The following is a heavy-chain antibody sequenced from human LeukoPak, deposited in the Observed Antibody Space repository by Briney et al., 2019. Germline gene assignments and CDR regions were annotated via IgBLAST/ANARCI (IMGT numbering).Heavy chain of an antibody. D-gene: IGHD5-12*01. J-gene: IGHJ6*02. CDR3: TTDPWHGLDV. CDR1: NFTFSDAW. CDR2: IKSNTEGGTT. V-gene: IGHV3-15*07. Sequence: PGGSLRHSCAGHNFTFSDAWMNWVRQAPGKGLEWVGRIKSNTEGGTTDYVAPVKGRFTISRDDSKNTVYLQMNSLKTEDTAVYYCTTDPWHGLDVWGQGTTVTVSS.